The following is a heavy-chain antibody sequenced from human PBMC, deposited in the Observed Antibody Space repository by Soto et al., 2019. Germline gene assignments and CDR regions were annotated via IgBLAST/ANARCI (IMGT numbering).Heavy chain of an antibody. Sequence: GGSLRLSCAASGFTFSSYSMNWVRQAPGKGLEWVSSISSSSSYIYYADSVKGRFTISRDKDKNSLYLQMNRLRAEDTYVYYGASDSRGMGGGYYFDYWGQGTLVTISS. CDR2: ISSSSSYI. D-gene: IGHD3-10*01. CDR1: GFTFSSYS. V-gene: IGHV3-21*01. CDR3: ASDSRGMGGGYYFDY. J-gene: IGHJ4*02.